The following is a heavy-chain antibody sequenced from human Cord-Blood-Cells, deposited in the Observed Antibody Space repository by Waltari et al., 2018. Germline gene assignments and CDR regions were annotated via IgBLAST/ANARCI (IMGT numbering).Heavy chain of an antibody. Sequence: QVQLVESGGGVVQPGRSLRLSCAASGFTFSSYGMHWVRQAPGKGLDGVAVISYDGSNKYYADPVKGRLSIARDNSKNTLYRQMNSLRAEDTAVYYGAKDAIQLWHHYYYDYMDVWGKGTTVTVSS. D-gene: IGHD5-18*01. CDR1: GFTFSSYG. V-gene: IGHV3-30*18. CDR2: ISYDGSNK. J-gene: IGHJ6*03. CDR3: AKDAIQLWHHYYYDYMDV.